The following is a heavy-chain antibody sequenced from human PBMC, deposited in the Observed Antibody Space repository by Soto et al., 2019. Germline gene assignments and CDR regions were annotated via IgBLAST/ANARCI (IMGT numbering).Heavy chain of an antibody. Sequence: GMSRRVDCSTTGFAIESTSRKGACQAQGKGLEWVSYISSSSSTIYYADSVKGRFTISRDNAKNSLYLQMNSLRAEDTAVYYCARGTQNPETARGVITNFDYWGQGT. D-gene: IGHD3-10*01. J-gene: IGHJ4*02. V-gene: IGHV3-48*01. CDR3: ARGTQNPETARGVITNFDY. CDR1: GFAIESTS. CDR2: ISSSSSTI.